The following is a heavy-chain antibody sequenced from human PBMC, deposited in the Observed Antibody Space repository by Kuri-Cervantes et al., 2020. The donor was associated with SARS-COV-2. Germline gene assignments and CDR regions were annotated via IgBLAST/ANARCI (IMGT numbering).Heavy chain of an antibody. CDR1: GGSISSYY. J-gene: IGHJ4*02. Sequence: SETLSLTCTVSGGSISSYYWSWIRQPPGKGLVWIGYIYYSGSTNYNPSLKSRVTISVDTSKNQFSLKLSSVTAADTAVYYCARDRSSSGYSDYWGQGTLVTVSS. CDR3: ARDRSSSGYSDY. V-gene: IGHV4-59*01. D-gene: IGHD3-22*01. CDR2: IYYSGST.